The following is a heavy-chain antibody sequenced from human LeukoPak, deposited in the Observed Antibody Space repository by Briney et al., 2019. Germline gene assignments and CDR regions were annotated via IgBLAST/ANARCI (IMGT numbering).Heavy chain of an antibody. CDR2: ISYDGSNK. J-gene: IGHJ3*02. D-gene: IGHD3-10*01. V-gene: IGHV3-30-3*01. CDR3: ARGSTYHAAFDI. Sequence: GKSLRLSCAASGFTFSGSPIHWVRQAPGKGLEWVAVISYDGSNKYYADSVKGRFTISRDNSKNTLYLQMNSLRAEDTAVYYCARGSTYHAAFDIWGQGTMVTVSS. CDR1: GFTFSGSP.